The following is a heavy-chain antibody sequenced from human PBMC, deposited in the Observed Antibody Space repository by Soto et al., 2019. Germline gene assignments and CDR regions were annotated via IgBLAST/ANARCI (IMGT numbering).Heavy chain of an antibody. D-gene: IGHD6-13*01. CDR3: ARVAAAGTANFDY. CDR2: VYYTGST. J-gene: IGHJ4*02. V-gene: IGHV4-30-4*01. Sequence: SETLSLTCTVSGASIRSTDYYWSWIRQAPGKGLEWIGYVYYTGSTYYNPSLMSRVTISVDRSKNQFSLKLSSVTAADTAVYYCARVAAAGTANFDYWGQGTLVTVSS. CDR1: GASIRSTDYY.